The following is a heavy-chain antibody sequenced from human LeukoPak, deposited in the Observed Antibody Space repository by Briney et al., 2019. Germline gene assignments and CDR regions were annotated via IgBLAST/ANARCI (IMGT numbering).Heavy chain of an antibody. J-gene: IGHJ5*02. Sequence: PSETLSLTCTVSGGSISSYYWSWIRQPPGKGLEWIGYIYYSGSTNYNPSLKSRVTISVDTSKNQFFLNLRSVTAADTAVYYCARVPRIEAGATGDWFDPWGQGTVVTVSS. CDR1: GGSISSYY. D-gene: IGHD6-13*01. CDR2: IYYSGST. CDR3: ARVPRIEAGATGDWFDP. V-gene: IGHV4-59*01.